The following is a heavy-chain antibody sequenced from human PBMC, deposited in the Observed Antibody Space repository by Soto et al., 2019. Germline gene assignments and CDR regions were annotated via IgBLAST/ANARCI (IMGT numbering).Heavy chain of an antibody. Sequence: PSETLSLTCAVYGGSFSGYYWSWIRQPPGKGLEWIWEINHSGSTNYNPSLKSRVTISVDTSKNQFSLKLSSVTAADTAVYYCARCSPRVRVTMVRGIVPYMDVWGKGTTVTVSS. CDR3: ARCSPRVRVTMVRGIVPYMDV. CDR1: GGSFSGYY. J-gene: IGHJ6*03. V-gene: IGHV4-34*01. D-gene: IGHD3-10*01. CDR2: INHSGST.